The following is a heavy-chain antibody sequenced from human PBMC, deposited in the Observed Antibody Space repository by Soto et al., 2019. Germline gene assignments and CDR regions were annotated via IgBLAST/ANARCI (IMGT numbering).Heavy chain of an antibody. Sequence: SGPTLVNPTQTLTLTCTFSGFSLSTSGVGVGWIRQPPGKALEWLALIYWDDDKHYSPSLKSRLTIAKDTSKNQVVLTMTNMDPVDTATYYCAHRWGSSSSFPHFDYWGQGTLVTVSS. V-gene: IGHV2-5*02. J-gene: IGHJ4*02. CDR3: AHRWGSSSSFPHFDY. CDR2: IYWDDDK. CDR1: GFSLSTSGVG. D-gene: IGHD6-6*01.